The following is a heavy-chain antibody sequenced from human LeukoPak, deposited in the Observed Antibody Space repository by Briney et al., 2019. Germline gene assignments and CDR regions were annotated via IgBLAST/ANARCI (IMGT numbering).Heavy chain of an antibody. J-gene: IGHJ4*02. CDR3: AKSGQNYYGSV. V-gene: IGHV3-74*01. CDR1: GFAFSSYW. CDR2: INIDGSTT. D-gene: IGHD3-10*01. Sequence: GGSLRLSCAASGFAFSSYWMHWVRQAPGKGLLWVSHINIDGSTTNYADSVKGRFTISRDNAKNTLYLQMNSLRAEDTAVYYCAKSGQNYYGSVWGQGTQVTVSS.